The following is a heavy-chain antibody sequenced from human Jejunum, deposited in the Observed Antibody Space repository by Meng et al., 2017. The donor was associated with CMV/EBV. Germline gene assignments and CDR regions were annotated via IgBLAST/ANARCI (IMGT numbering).Heavy chain of an antibody. CDR2: ITGSSFYI. D-gene: IGHD1-1*01. J-gene: IGHJ4*02. CDR1: GFFFSGYR. Sequence: SCAASGFFFSGYRMTWVRQAPGKGLEWVSSITGSSFYIYYADSVKGRFTISRDNAKNSLYLQMNSLRAEDTAVYYCVTSERYDYWGQGTLVTVSS. V-gene: IGHV3-21*01. CDR3: VTSERYDY.